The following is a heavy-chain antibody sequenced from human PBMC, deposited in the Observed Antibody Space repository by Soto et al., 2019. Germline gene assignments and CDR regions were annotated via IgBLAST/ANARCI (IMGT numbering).Heavy chain of an antibody. CDR1: GFTFSNAW. J-gene: IGHJ4*02. CDR2: IKSKTNGGTT. Sequence: GGSLRLSCAASGFTFSNAWMSWVRQAPGKGLEWVGRIKSKTNGGTTDYAAPVKGRITISRDDSKNTLYLQMHSLKTEDTAVYYCATDDHGSGYYFDYWGQGTLVTVSS. V-gene: IGHV3-15*01. CDR3: ATDDHGSGYYFDY. D-gene: IGHD3-22*01.